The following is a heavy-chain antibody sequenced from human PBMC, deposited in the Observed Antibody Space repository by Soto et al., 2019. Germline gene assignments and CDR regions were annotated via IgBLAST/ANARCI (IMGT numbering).Heavy chain of an antibody. D-gene: IGHD4-4*01. CDR3: ARLSNYSSDFDY. CDR1: GGTFSSYA. CDR2: IIPIFGTA. V-gene: IGHV1-69*01. Sequence: HVQLVQSGAEVKTPGSSVKVSCKASGGTFSSYAISWVRQAPGHGLEWMGGIIPIFGTANYAQKFQGRATITSDESTSTAYMELSSLRSEDTAGYYCARLSNYSSDFDYLGQGTLVTVSS. J-gene: IGHJ4*02.